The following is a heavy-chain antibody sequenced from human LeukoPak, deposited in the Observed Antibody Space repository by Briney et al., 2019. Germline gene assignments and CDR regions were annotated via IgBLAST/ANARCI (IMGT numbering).Heavy chain of an antibody. CDR2: IKSKTDGGTT. J-gene: IGHJ4*02. CDR1: GFTFNNAW. D-gene: IGHD3-22*01. V-gene: IGHV3-15*01. CDR3: TNMAYYYDSSGYYWYYFDY. Sequence: PGGSLRLSCAASGFTFNNAWMTWVRQAPGKGLEWVGRIKSKTDGGTTEYAAPVKGRFTISRDDSKNTLYLQMYNLKTEDTALYYCTNMAYYYDSSGYYWYYFDYWGQGTLVTVSS.